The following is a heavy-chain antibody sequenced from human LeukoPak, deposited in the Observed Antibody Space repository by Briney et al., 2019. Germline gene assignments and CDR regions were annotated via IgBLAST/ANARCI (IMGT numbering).Heavy chain of an antibody. J-gene: IGHJ4*02. CDR1: GASISAFY. CDR3: AREPRSRSWRLFDY. D-gene: IGHD6-13*01. V-gene: IGHV4-59*12. CDR2: IHFSGTT. Sequence: SETLSLTCTVSGASISAFYWSWFRLPPGKGLEWIGYIHFSGTTKYNPSLKSRVTMSIDTSKNQFSLKLSSVTAADTAVYYCAREPRSRSWRLFDYWGQGTLVTVSS.